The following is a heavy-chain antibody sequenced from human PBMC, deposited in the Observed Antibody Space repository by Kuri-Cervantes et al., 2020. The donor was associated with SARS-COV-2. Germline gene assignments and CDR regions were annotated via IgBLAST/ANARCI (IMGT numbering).Heavy chain of an antibody. J-gene: IGHJ2*01. CDR1: GFTFSNYW. D-gene: IGHD3-10*01. Sequence: GGSLRLACAASGFTFSNYWMNWVRQAPGKGLEWVSVIYSGGSSTYYADSVKGRFTISRDNSKNTLYLQMNSLRAEDTAVYYCAKRLLLWFGEQDWYFDLWGRGTLVTVSS. CDR2: IYSGGSST. V-gene: IGHV3-23*03. CDR3: AKRLLLWFGEQDWYFDL.